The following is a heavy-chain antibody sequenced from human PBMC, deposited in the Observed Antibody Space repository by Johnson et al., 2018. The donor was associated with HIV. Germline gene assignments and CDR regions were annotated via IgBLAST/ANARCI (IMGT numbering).Heavy chain of an antibody. Sequence: VQLVESGGGVVQPGRSLRLSCAASGFTFDDYAMHWVRQAPGKGLEWVSGISWNSGNIAYGDSVKGRFTIARDNSKNSLYLQMNSLRADDTALYYCAKGGYFTAADGFDIWGQGTMVIVSS. CDR1: GFTFDDYA. CDR2: ISWNSGNI. D-gene: IGHD2/OR15-2a*01. CDR3: AKGGYFTAADGFDI. J-gene: IGHJ3*02. V-gene: IGHV3-9*01.